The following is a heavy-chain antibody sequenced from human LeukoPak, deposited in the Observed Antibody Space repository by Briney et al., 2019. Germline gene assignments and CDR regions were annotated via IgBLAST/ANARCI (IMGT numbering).Heavy chain of an antibody. D-gene: IGHD1-1*01. CDR2: IYYSGST. CDR1: GGSISSSGFH. CDR3: ARRTTNDKWMTNKGGYYFDY. J-gene: IGHJ4*02. V-gene: IGHV4-39*01. Sequence: SETLSLTCTVSGGSISSSGFHWGWIRQPPGKGLEWIGTIYYSGSTYYNPSLKSRVTISIDTSKIQFSLRLNSVTAADTAVYYCARRTTNDKWMTNKGGYYFDYWGQGTLVTVSS.